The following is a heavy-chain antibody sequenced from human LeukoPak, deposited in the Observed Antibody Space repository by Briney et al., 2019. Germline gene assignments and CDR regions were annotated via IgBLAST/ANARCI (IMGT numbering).Heavy chain of an antibody. Sequence: GGSLRLSCGASGFIFKNYWMNWVRQVPGKGLEWVAYIKQDGSEKYYVDSVKGRFTISRDNTKNSLYLQMNSLRAEDTALYYCAKEPGGASHYFDYWGQGTLVTVSS. CDR1: GFIFKNYW. CDR3: AKEPGGASHYFDY. D-gene: IGHD6-25*01. V-gene: IGHV3-7*03. J-gene: IGHJ4*02. CDR2: IKQDGSEK.